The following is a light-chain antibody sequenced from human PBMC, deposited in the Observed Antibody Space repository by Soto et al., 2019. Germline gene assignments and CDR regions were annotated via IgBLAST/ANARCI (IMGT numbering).Light chain of an antibody. V-gene: IGKV3-20*01. J-gene: IGKJ5*01. Sequence: DIVLTQSPGTLSLSPGERATLSCRASQTFSNSFLSWFQQIPGQAPRLLIYGASMRATGIPDRFSGSGSGTDFTLTISRLEPEDFAVYYCQQCGSSSTFGQGTRLEI. CDR3: QQCGSSST. CDR2: GAS. CDR1: QTFSNSF.